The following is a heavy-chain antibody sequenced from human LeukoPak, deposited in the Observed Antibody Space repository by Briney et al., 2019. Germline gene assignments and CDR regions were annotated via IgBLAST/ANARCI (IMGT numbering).Heavy chain of an antibody. Sequence: ASVKVSCKASGYTFTGYYMHWVRQAPGQGLEWMGWINPNSGGTNYAQKFQGRVTMTRDTSISTAYMKLSRLRSDDTAVYYCARDLRALVVPAAIRPRAFDIWGQGTMVTVSS. CDR1: GYTFTGYY. D-gene: IGHD2-2*02. CDR2: INPNSGGT. CDR3: ARDLRALVVPAAIRPRAFDI. J-gene: IGHJ3*02. V-gene: IGHV1-2*02.